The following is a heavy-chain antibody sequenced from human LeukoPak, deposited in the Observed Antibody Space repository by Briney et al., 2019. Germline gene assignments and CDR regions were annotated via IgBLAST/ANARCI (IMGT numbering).Heavy chain of an antibody. J-gene: IGHJ4*02. D-gene: IGHD2-2*01. Sequence: ASVKVSCKASGYTFTGYYMHGVRQAPGQGLEWMGWINPNSGGTNYAQKFQGWVTMTRDTSISTAYMELSRLRSDDTAVYYCAREGSTSSEVDYWGQGTLVTVSS. CDR3: AREGSTSSEVDY. CDR1: GYTFTGYY. V-gene: IGHV1-2*04. CDR2: INPNSGGT.